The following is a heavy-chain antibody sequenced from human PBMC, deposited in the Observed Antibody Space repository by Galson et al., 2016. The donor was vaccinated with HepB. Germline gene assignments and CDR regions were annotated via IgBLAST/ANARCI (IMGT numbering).Heavy chain of an antibody. J-gene: IGHJ5*02. CDR3: ARTKWGWFDP. CDR1: GDSVPSNSAA. CDR2: TYYRSKWYH. D-gene: IGHD2-8*01. Sequence: CAISGDSVPSNSAAWNWIRQSPSRGLEWLGRTYYRSKWYHDYAVSVKSRILINPDTSKNHFSLQLNSVTPEDTAVYYCARTKWGWFDPWGQGTLVTVSS. V-gene: IGHV6-1*01.